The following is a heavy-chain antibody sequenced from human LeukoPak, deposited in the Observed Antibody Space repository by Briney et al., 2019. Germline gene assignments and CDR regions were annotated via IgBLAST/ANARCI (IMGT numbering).Heavy chain of an antibody. CDR1: GFTFSSYS. Sequence: GGSLRLSCAASGFTFSSYSMNWVRQAPGKGLEWVSYISGSSATIYYVDSVKGRFTISRDNAKNSLYLQMNSLRAEDTAVYYCASALVATDQDPPFDYWGQGTLVTVSS. J-gene: IGHJ4*02. CDR3: ASALVATDQDPPFDY. D-gene: IGHD5-12*01. V-gene: IGHV3-48*04. CDR2: ISGSSATI.